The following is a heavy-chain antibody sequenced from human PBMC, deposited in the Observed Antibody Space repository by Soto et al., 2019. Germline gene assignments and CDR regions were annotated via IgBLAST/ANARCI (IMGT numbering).Heavy chain of an antibody. CDR2: VYHTGST. Sequence: SETLSLTCDVSGASITTYYWSWIRQAPGKGLEWIGNVYHTGSTDYNSSLRSRVTISVDTSKNQFSLNMNSVTAADTAVCYCARRLFGSGWTLDSWGQGALVTVSS. CDR3: ARRLFGSGWTLDS. V-gene: IGHV4-59*13. CDR1: GASITTYY. J-gene: IGHJ4*02. D-gene: IGHD6-19*01.